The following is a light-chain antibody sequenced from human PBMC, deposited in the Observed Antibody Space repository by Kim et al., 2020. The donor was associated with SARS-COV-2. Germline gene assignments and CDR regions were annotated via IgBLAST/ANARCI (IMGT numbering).Light chain of an antibody. Sequence: QYALTQPASVSGSPGQSITISCTGTSSDVGSYNLVSWYQHHPGKAPKLMIYEVSKRPSGVSNRFSGSKSGNTASLTISGLQAEDEADYYCCSYAGSSTYVFGGGTQLTVL. J-gene: IGLJ2*01. V-gene: IGLV2-23*02. CDR3: CSYAGSSTYV. CDR2: EVS. CDR1: SSDVGSYNL.